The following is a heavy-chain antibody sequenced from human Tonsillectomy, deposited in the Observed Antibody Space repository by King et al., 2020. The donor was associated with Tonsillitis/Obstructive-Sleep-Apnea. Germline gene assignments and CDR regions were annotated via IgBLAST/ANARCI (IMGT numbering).Heavy chain of an antibody. Sequence: VQLAESGGGLVQPGGSLRVSCAASGFTFSSYEMNWVRQAPGKGLEWVSYISSSGSTIYYADSVKGRFTISRDNAKNSLYLQMNSLRAEDTAVYHCASSRFGGWFDPWGQGTLVTVSS. CDR1: GFTFSSYE. CDR2: ISSSGSTI. J-gene: IGHJ5*02. CDR3: ASSRFGGWFDP. V-gene: IGHV3-48*03. D-gene: IGHD3-16*01.